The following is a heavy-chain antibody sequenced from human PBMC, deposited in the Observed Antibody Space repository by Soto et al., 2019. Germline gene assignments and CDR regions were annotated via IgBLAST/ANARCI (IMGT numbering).Heavy chain of an antibody. D-gene: IGHD1-26*01. CDR2: IWYDGSNK. J-gene: IGHJ3*02. CDR3: ARDEAGSGSYLDAFDI. CDR1: GFTFSSYG. Sequence: QVQPVESGGGVVQPGRSLRLSCAASGFTFSSYGMHWVRQAPGKGLEWVAVIWYDGSNKYYADSVKGRFTISRDNSKNTLYLQMNSLRAEDTAVYYCARDEAGSGSYLDAFDIWGQGTMVTVSS. V-gene: IGHV3-33*01.